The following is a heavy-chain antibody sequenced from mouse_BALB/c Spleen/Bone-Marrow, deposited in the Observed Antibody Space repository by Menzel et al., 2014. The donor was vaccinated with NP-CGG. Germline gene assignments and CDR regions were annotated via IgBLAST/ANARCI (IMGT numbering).Heavy chain of an antibody. V-gene: IGHV2-6-4*01. CDR3: ARFITTGTMDY. J-gene: IGHJ4*01. D-gene: IGHD1-1*01. CDR1: GFSLSRYS. Sequence: VKVVESGPGLVAPSQSLSITCTVSGFSLSRYSIHWVRQPPGEGLEWLGVIWGGGNTDYNSALKSRLSISKDNPKSQVFLKMNSLQTDDTAMHYCARFITTGTMDYWGQGTSVTVSS. CDR2: IWGGGNT.